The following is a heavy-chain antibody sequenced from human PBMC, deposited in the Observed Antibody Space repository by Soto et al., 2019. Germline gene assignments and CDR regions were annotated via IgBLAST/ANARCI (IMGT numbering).Heavy chain of an antibody. V-gene: IGHV3-74*01. Sequence: EVQLVESGGGLVQPGGSLRLSCAASGFTFNNYWMHWVRQAPGEGLVWVSRMNSDGSSTNYADSVKGRFTISRDNAKNTLYLQMNSLRAEDTAGYYCARGAIYYYYMDVWGKGTTVTVSS. D-gene: IGHD2-2*01. CDR3: ARGAIYYYYMDV. CDR1: GFTFNNYW. CDR2: MNSDGSST. J-gene: IGHJ6*03.